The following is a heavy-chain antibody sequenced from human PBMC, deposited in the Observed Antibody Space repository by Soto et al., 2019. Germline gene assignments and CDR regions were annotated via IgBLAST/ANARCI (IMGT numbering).Heavy chain of an antibody. V-gene: IGHV4-30-2*01. J-gene: IGHJ5*02. Sequence: SETLSLTCAVSGGSINSGGYSWSWIRQPPGKGLEWIGYIYHSGSTYYNPSLKSRVTISVDRSKNQFSLKLSSVTAADTAVYYCARDNRREXGYNFYXFDPWGQXTLVTVSS. D-gene: IGHD5-12*01. CDR2: IYHSGST. CDR1: GGSINSGGYS. CDR3: ARDNRREXGYNFYXFDP.